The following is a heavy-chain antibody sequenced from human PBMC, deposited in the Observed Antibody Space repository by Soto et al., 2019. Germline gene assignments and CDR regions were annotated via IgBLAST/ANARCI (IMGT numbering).Heavy chain of an antibody. CDR2: ISGSGGST. CDR3: TKGPVAVVTLNWFGP. Sequence: PGGSLRLSCAASGFTFSSYAMSWVRQAPGKGLEWVSAISGSGGSTYYADSVKGRFTISRDNSKDTLYLQMNSLRAEDTAVYYCTKGPVAVVTLNWFGPWGQGTLVTVSS. J-gene: IGHJ5*02. CDR1: GFTFSSYA. D-gene: IGHD3-22*01. V-gene: IGHV3-23*01.